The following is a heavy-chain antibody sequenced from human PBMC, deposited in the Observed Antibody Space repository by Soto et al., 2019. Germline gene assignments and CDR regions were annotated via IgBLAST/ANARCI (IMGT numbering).Heavy chain of an antibody. CDR2: ISSSGSTI. CDR3: ARHYDFWSGYYDAFDI. V-gene: IGHV3-11*01. CDR1: WGKCGDLD. J-gene: IGHJ3*02. D-gene: IGHD3-3*01. Sequence: LWYAVAWGKCGDLDSSRISQAQGKGLEWVSYISSSGSTIYYADSVKGRFTISRDNAKNSLYLQMNSLRAEDTAVYYCARHYDFWSGYYDAFDIWGQGTMVTVSS.